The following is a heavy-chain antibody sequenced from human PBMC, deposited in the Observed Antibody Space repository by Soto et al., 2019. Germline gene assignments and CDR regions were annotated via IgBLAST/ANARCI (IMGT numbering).Heavy chain of an antibody. CDR2: IWYDGSNK. Sequence: QVQLVESGGGVVQPGRSLRLSCAASGFTFSSNGMHWVRQAPGKGLEWVAVIWYDGSNKYYADSVKGRFTISRDNSKNTLYLQMNSLRAEDTAVYYCARERIQQTDYYYYYGMDVWGQGTTVTVSS. J-gene: IGHJ6*02. V-gene: IGHV3-33*01. CDR1: GFTFSSNG. D-gene: IGHD5-18*01. CDR3: ARERIQQTDYYYYYGMDV.